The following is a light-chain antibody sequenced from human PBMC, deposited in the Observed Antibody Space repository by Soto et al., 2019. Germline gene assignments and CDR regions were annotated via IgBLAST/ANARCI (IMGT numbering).Light chain of an antibody. J-gene: IGLJ1*01. CDR3: CSYAGSSPYV. V-gene: IGLV2-8*01. CDR1: SSDVGAYDY. Sequence: QSVLTQPPSASGSPGQSVTISCTGTSSDVGAYDYVSWYQQHPGKAPKLMIYEINKRPSGVPDRFSGPKSGNTASLTISGLQAEDEADYYCCSYAGSSPYVFGTGTKVTVL. CDR2: EIN.